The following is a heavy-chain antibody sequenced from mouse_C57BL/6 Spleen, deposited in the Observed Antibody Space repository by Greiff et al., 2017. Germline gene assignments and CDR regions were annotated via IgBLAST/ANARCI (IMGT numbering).Heavy chain of an antibody. D-gene: IGHD1-1*01. Sequence: EVQLVESGAELVRPGASVKLSYTASGFNIKDDYIHWVKQRPEQGLEWIGRIDPENGDTEYDSQFQGKAPITADTSSNKAYLKLSSLTSEDTAVYYSTTDGSNYVPYYFDDWGQGTTLTVSS. CDR3: TTDGSNYVPYYFDD. V-gene: IGHV14-4*01. CDR1: GFNIKDDY. J-gene: IGHJ2*01. CDR2: IDPENGDT.